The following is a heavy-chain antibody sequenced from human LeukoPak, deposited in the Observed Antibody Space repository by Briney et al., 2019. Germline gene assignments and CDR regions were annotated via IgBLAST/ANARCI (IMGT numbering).Heavy chain of an antibody. Sequence: KSSETLSLTCTVSGGSIRSYYWSWIRQPPGKGLEWIGYIYYGGSTNYNPSLKSRVTMSVDTSKNQFSLKLTSVTAADTAVYYCARGGSGSWFVDYWGQGTLVTVSS. CDR3: ARGGSGSWFVDY. CDR2: IYYGGST. D-gene: IGHD6-13*01. CDR1: GGSIRSYY. V-gene: IGHV4-59*08. J-gene: IGHJ4*02.